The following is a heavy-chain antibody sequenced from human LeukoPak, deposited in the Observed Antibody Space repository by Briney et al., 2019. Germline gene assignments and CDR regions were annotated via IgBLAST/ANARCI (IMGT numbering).Heavy chain of an antibody. Sequence: KPSETLSLTCAVSGDSFSSHYWTWIRQAPGRGLEWIGYISYIGTTNYNPSLKSRVAISIDTSKNQFSLKLTSVTTADTAVYYCARDLVTVTKGFDIWGLGTMVSVS. CDR1: GDSFSSHY. J-gene: IGHJ3*02. CDR3: ARDLVTVTKGFDI. V-gene: IGHV4-59*11. CDR2: ISYIGTT. D-gene: IGHD4-17*01.